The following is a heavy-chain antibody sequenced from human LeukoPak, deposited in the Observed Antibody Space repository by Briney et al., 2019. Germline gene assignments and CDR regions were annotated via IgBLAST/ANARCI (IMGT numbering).Heavy chain of an antibody. CDR1: GYTFTGYY. Sequence: ASVKVSCKASGYTFTGYYMHWVRQAPGQGLEWMGWINPNSGGTNYAQKFQGRVTMTRDTSISTAYMELSRLRSDDTAMYYCARGSDDFWSGYSPSYWGRGTLVTVSS. CDR2: INPNSGGT. J-gene: IGHJ4*02. D-gene: IGHD3-3*01. CDR3: ARGSDDFWSGYSPSY. V-gene: IGHV1-2*02.